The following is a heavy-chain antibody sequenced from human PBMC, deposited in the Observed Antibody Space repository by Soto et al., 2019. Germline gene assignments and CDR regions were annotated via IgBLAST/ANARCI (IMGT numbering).Heavy chain of an antibody. CDR3: ARGGGYSGYDPLDY. CDR2: VSSAGGSK. D-gene: IGHD5-12*01. Sequence: QVQLVESGGGVVQSGKSLRLSCAASGFTFNTYVMHLVRQAPGKGLEWLAFVSSAGGSKYYADSVTGRFTISRDNSQNTLHLQMNSLGPEDTAVYYCARGGGYSGYDPLDYWGQGTLVTVSS. J-gene: IGHJ4*02. V-gene: IGHV3-30-3*01. CDR1: GFTFNTYV.